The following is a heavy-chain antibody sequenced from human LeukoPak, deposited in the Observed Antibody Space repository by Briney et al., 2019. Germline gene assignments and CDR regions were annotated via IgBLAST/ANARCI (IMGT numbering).Heavy chain of an antibody. CDR3: AELGITMIGGV. V-gene: IGHV3-48*04. Sequence: GGSLRLSCGASGSTFTTYWMNWVRQAPGKGLEWVSYVSSSGRTIYYADSVKGRFTISRDNAKNSLYLQMNSLRAEDTAVYYCAELGITMIGGVWGKGTTVTISS. CDR1: GSTFTTYW. CDR2: VSSSGRTI. J-gene: IGHJ6*04. D-gene: IGHD3-10*02.